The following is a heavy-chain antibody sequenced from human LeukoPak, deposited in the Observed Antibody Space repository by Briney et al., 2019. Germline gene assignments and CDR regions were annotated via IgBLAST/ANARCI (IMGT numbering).Heavy chain of an antibody. J-gene: IGHJ4*02. D-gene: IGHD3-10*01. CDR1: GYIFTSYW. CDR3: ARIRSCYYGSGSYGADFDC. CDR2: IDPSDSYT. V-gene: IGHV5-10-1*01. Sequence: GESQRISCKGSGYIFTSYWISWVRQMPGKGLEWMGRIDPSDSYTNYSPSFQGHVTISADKSISTAYLQWSSLKASDTAMYYCARIRSCYYGSGSYGADFDCGREGSLV.